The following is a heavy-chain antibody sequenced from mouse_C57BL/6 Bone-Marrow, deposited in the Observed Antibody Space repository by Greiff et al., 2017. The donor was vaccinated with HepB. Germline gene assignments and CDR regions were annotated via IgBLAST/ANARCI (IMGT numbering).Heavy chain of an antibody. Sequence: EVKLQESGPGLVKPSQSLSLTCSVTGYSITSGYYWNWIRQFPGNKLEWMGYISYDGSNNYNPSLKNRISITRDTSKNQFFLKVNSVTTEDTATYYCARDRGTTVVAPYAMDYWGQGTSVTVSS. CDR3: ARDRGTTVVAPYAMDY. D-gene: IGHD1-1*01. J-gene: IGHJ4*01. V-gene: IGHV3-6*01. CDR2: ISYDGSN. CDR1: GYSITSGYY.